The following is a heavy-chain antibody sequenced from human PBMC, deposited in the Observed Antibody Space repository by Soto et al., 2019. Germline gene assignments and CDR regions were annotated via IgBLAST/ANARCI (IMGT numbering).Heavy chain of an antibody. D-gene: IGHD1-26*01. CDR2: IYYSGTT. J-gene: IGHJ6*02. CDR3: ARDHKWDGMDV. CDR1: GGSFSSDSFI. V-gene: IGHV4-31*03. Sequence: QVQLEESGPGLVKPSQTLSLTCSVSGGSFSSDSFIWSWVRQFPGKGLEWIGYIYYSGTTYYNPSLRGRVIMSGETAKKQVSLHLSSGAAGGPGVYYCARDHKWDGMDVWGPGAPVTVSS.